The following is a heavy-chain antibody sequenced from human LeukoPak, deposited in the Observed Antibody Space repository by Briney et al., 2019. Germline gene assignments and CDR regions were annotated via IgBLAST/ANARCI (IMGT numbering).Heavy chain of an antibody. Sequence: PGGSLRLSCAASGFSVNSNFMIWVRQAPRKGLECVSVIYRGGNTYYADSVKGRFTISRDNSKNTLYLQMNSLRAEDTAVYYCARVYSGYEYFDYWGQGTLVTVST. CDR1: GFSVNSNF. V-gene: IGHV3-53*01. J-gene: IGHJ4*02. CDR3: ARVYSGYEYFDY. D-gene: IGHD5-12*01. CDR2: IYRGGNT.